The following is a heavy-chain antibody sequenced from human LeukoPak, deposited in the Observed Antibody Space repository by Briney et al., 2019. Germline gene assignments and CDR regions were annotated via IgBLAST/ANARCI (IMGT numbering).Heavy chain of an antibody. D-gene: IGHD2-15*01. Sequence: SETLSLTCTVSGGSISSYYWSWIRQPPGKGLEWIGYIYYSGSTNYNPSLKSRVTISVDTSKNQFSLKLSSVTAADTAVYYCARETKVADWYFDLWGRGTLVTVSS. CDR1: GGSISSYY. V-gene: IGHV4-59*01. J-gene: IGHJ2*01. CDR2: IYYSGST. CDR3: ARETKVADWYFDL.